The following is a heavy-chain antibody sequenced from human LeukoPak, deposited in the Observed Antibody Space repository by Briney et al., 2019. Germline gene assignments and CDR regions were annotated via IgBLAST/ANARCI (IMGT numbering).Heavy chain of an antibody. CDR2: ISSNGENT. D-gene: IGHD2-21*02. Sequence: GGSLRLSCSASGFTFSSYAMYWVRQAPEKGLEYVTAISSNGENTHYADSVKGKFTVSRDNSKNTLHLQMNSLRAEDTAVYYCVKDLSGVTAIEYFQDWGQGTLVSVSS. CDR1: GFTFSSYA. J-gene: IGHJ1*01. V-gene: IGHV3-64D*06. CDR3: VKDLSGVTAIEYFQD.